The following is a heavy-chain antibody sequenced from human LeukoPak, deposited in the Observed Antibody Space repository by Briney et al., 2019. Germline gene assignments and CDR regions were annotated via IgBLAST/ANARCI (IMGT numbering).Heavy chain of an antibody. J-gene: IGHJ5*02. Sequence: SETLSLTCAVYGGSFSGYYWSWIRQAPGKGLEWIGYIYYSGKTDYNPSLKSRVSISVGTSKNHISLNLTSVTAADTAVYFCARGFPSIGTYSSWGQGTVVTVSS. V-gene: IGHV4-34*11. D-gene: IGHD1-26*01. CDR3: ARGFPSIGTYSS. CDR1: GGSFSGYY. CDR2: IYYSGKT.